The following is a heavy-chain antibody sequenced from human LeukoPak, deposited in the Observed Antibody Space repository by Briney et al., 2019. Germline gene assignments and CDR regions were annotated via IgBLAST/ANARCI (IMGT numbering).Heavy chain of an antibody. CDR3: ARDRYCSSTSCYGGYYYYGMDV. CDR1: GGTFSSYT. J-gene: IGHJ6*02. V-gene: IGHV1-69*04. Sequence: ASVKVSCKASGGTFSSYTISWVRQAPGQGLEWMGRIIPILGIANYAQKFQGRVTITADKSTSTAYMELSSLRPEDTAVYYCARDRYCSSTSCYGGYYYYGMDVWGQGTTVTVSS. CDR2: IIPILGIA. D-gene: IGHD2-2*01.